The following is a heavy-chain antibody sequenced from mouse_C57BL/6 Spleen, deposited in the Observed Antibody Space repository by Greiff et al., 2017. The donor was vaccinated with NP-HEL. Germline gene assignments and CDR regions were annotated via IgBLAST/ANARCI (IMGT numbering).Heavy chain of an antibody. J-gene: IGHJ4*01. D-gene: IGHD2-1*01. Sequence: QVTLKESGPGILQPSQTLSLTCSFSGFSLSTFGMGVGWIRQPSGKGLEWLAHIWWDDDKYYNPALKSRLTISKDTSKNQVFLKIANVDTADTATYYCARGGDYGNYSYYAMDYWGQGTSVTVSS. CDR1: GFSLSTFGMG. CDR2: IWWDDDK. V-gene: IGHV8-8*01. CDR3: ARGGDYGNYSYYAMDY.